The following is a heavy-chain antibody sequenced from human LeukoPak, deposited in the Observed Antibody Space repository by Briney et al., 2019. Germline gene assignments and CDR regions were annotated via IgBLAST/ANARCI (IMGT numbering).Heavy chain of an antibody. CDR1: GFTFSSYA. D-gene: IGHD4-11*01. Sequence: GGSLRLSCAASGFTFSSYAMHWVRQAPGKGLEWVSAISGSGGSTYYADSVKGRFTISRDNSKNTLYLQMNSLRAEDTAVYYCAKDHDSNSYFDYWGQGTLVTVSS. CDR2: ISGSGGST. CDR3: AKDHDSNSYFDY. V-gene: IGHV3-23*01. J-gene: IGHJ4*02.